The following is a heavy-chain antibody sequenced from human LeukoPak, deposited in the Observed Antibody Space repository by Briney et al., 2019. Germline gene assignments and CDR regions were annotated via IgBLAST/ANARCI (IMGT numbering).Heavy chain of an antibody. CDR1: GGSISSYY. J-gene: IGHJ4*02. CDR2: IYTSGST. D-gene: IGHD3-10*01. Sequence: SETLSLTCTVSGGSISSYYWSWIRQPAGKGLEWIGRIYTSGSTNYNPSLKSRVTMSVDTSKNQFSLELSSVTAADTAVYYCARENLYGSGSYYYDYWGQGTLVTVSS. V-gene: IGHV4-4*07. CDR3: ARENLYGSGSYYYDY.